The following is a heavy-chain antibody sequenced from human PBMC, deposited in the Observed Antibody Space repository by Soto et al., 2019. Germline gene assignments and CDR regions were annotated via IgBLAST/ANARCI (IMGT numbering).Heavy chain of an antibody. CDR2: IYYSGST. CDR1: GDTISTGGYT. CDR3: ARRYGYYFDY. D-gene: IGHD3-9*01. Sequence: PSETLSLTCDVSGDTISTGGYTWAWIRQPPGKGLEWIGYIYYSGSTNYNPSLKSRVTISVDTSKNQFSLKLNSMTAADTAVYYCARRYGYYFDYWGQGTLVTVSS. V-gene: IGHV4-61*05. J-gene: IGHJ4*02.